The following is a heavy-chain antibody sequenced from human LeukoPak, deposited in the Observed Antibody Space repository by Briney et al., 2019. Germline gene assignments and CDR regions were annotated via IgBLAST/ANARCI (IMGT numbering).Heavy chain of an antibody. CDR1: GGSIGSSSYY. J-gene: IGHJ4*02. CDR2: IYYSGST. Sequence: SETLSLTCTVSGGSIGSSSYYWGWIRQPPGKGLEWIGSIYYSGSTYYNPSLKSRVTISVDTSKNQFSLKLSSVTAADTAVYYCARQPSLRFSDYWGQGTLVTVSS. V-gene: IGHV4-39*01. D-gene: IGHD4-17*01. CDR3: ARQPSLRFSDY.